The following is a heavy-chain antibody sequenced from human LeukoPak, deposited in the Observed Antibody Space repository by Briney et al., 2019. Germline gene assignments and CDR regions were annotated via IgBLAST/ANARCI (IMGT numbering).Heavy chain of an antibody. D-gene: IGHD6-25*01. CDR2: IYPGDFDT. V-gene: IGHV5-51*01. Sequence: GESLKISCETSGYSFTSYWIGWVRQMPGKGLEWMGIIYPGDFDTRYSPSFQCQVTISADKSISTAYMQWISLEASDTAMYYCARFQGGNNRCYFDIWGQGTLVIVSS. J-gene: IGHJ3*02. CDR3: ARFQGGNNRCYFDI. CDR1: GYSFTSYW.